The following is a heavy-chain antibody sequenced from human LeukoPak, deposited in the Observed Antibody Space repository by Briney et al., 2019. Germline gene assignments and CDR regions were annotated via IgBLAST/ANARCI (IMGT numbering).Heavy chain of an antibody. J-gene: IGHJ5*02. CDR2: ISAYNGNT. D-gene: IGHD3-3*01. Sequence: ASVKVSCKASGYTFTSYGISWVRQAPGQGLEWMGWISAYNGNTNYAQKLQGRVTMTTDTSTSTAYMELRSLRSDDTAVYYCARAQPQVTISGVVIHGWFDPWGQGTLVTVSS. CDR1: GYTFTSYG. CDR3: ARAQPQVTISGVVIHGWFDP. V-gene: IGHV1-18*01.